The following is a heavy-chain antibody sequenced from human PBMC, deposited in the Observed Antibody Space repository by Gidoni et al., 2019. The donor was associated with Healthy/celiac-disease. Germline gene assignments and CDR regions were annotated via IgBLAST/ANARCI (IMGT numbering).Heavy chain of an antibody. CDR2: IKSKTDGGTT. J-gene: IGHJ4*02. V-gene: IGHV3-15*05. CDR1: GFTFSNAW. Sequence: EVQLVESGGGLVKPGGSLRLSCAASGFTFSNAWMSWVRRAPGKGLEWVGRIKSKTDGGTTDYAAPVKGRFTISRDDSKNTLYLQMNSLKTEDTAVYYCTTDDLLWFGELFPQFDYWGQGTLVTVSS. CDR3: TTDDLLWFGELFPQFDY. D-gene: IGHD3-10*01.